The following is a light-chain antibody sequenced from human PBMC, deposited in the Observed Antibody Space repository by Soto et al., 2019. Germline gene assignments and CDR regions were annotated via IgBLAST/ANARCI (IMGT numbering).Light chain of an antibody. V-gene: IGKV3-11*01. J-gene: IGKJ4*01. CDR2: DAS. CDR1: QSVSSY. CDR3: QQRSNWPRIT. Sequence: EIVLTQSPATLSLSPGERATLSCRASQSVSSYLAWYQQKPGQAPRLLIYDASNRATGIPARFSGSVSGTDFTLTISSLGPEDFAVYYCQQRSNWPRITFGGGTKVEIK.